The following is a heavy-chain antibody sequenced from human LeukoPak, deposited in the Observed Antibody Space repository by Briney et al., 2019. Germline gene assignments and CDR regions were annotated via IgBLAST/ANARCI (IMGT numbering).Heavy chain of an antibody. V-gene: IGHV3-48*01. Sequence: GGSLRLSCAASGFTFSSYAMSWFRQAPGKGLEWVSYISSSSSTIYYADSVKGRFTISRDNAKNSLYLQMNSLRAEDTAVYYCWTLNKYCSRPCSAFDIWGQGTMVTVSS. D-gene: IGHD2-2*01. J-gene: IGHJ3*02. CDR1: GFTFSSYA. CDR2: ISSSSSTI. CDR3: WTLNKYCSRPCSAFDI.